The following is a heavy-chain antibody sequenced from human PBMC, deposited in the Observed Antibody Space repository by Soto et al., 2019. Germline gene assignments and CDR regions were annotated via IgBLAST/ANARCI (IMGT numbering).Heavy chain of an antibody. D-gene: IGHD4-17*01. J-gene: IGHJ4*02. CDR1: GFTFSIYG. CDR2: ISYDGSDK. CDR3: AKDDYGDQGGFDY. Sequence: QVQLVESGGGVVEPGRSLRLSCAASGFTFSIYGMHWVRQAPGKGLEWVAVISYDGSDKYYGDSVKGRFTISRDNSKNTLYLQMNSLRTEDKAIYYCAKDDYGDQGGFDYWGQGTLVSVSS. V-gene: IGHV3-30*18.